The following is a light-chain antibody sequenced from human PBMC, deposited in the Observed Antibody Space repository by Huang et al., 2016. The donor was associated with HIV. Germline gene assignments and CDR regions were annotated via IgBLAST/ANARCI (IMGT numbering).Light chain of an antibody. CDR1: QSVYASSTSKDY. CDR3: QQYYSSPQT. J-gene: IGKJ1*01. CDR2: WAS. Sequence: DIIMSQSPESLTVSLGERATLNCRSSQSVYASSTSKDYMAWFQQKPGQHPRLLRVWASSREVGVPDRFSGSGSGTHFTLTIANLQPEDAAIYYCQQYYSSPQTFGQGTRV. V-gene: IGKV4-1*01.